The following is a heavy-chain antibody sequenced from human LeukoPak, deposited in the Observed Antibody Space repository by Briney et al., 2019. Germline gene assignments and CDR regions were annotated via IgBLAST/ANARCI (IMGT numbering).Heavy chain of an antibody. Sequence: GGSLRLSCAASGFTFSSYAMSWVRQAPGKGLEWVSTISGSGDATYYADSVKGRFTISRDNSISRDNSKNTLYLQMNSLRAEDTAVYYCAKDREDSGSLYACWGQGTLVTVSS. CDR2: ISGSGDAT. CDR3: AKDREDSGSLYAC. CDR1: GFTFSSYA. V-gene: IGHV3-23*01. J-gene: IGHJ4*02. D-gene: IGHD1-26*01.